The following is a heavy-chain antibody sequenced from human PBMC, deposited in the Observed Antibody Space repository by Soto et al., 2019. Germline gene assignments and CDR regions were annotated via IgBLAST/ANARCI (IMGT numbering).Heavy chain of an antibody. CDR3: ARVPLVVVNPFDY. V-gene: IGHV1-3*01. CDR1: GYTFTSYA. D-gene: IGHD3-22*01. Sequence: QVQLVQSGAEVKKPGASVKVSCKASGYTFTSYAMHWVRQAPGQRLEWMGWINAGNGNTKYSQKFQGRVTITRDTSASPAYMELSSLRSEDTAVYYCARVPLVVVNPFDYWGQGTLVTVSS. J-gene: IGHJ4*02. CDR2: INAGNGNT.